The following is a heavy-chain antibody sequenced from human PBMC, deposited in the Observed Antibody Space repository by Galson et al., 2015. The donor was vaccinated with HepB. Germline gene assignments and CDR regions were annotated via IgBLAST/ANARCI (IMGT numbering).Heavy chain of an antibody. Sequence: SVKVSCKASGGTFSSYAISWVRQAPGQGLEWMGRIIPILGIANYAQKFQGRVTITADKSTSTAYMELSSLRSEDTAVYYCASYDWGRGGSGSSYWGQGTLVTVSS. J-gene: IGHJ4*02. CDR3: ASYDWGRGGSGSSY. V-gene: IGHV1-69*04. CDR1: GGTFSSYA. CDR2: IIPILGIA. D-gene: IGHD3-10*01.